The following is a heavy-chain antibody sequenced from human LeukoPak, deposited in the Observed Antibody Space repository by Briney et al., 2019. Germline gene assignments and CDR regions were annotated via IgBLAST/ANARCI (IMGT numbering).Heavy chain of an antibody. Sequence: GGSLRLSCAASGFTFSSYGMHWVRQAPGKGLEWVAVISYDGSNKYYADSVKGRFTISRDNSKNTLYLQMNSLRAEDTAVYYCAKDRAYSSGWNPFDYWGQGTLVTVSS. CDR3: AKDRAYSSGWNPFDY. V-gene: IGHV3-30*18. J-gene: IGHJ4*02. CDR1: GFTFSSYG. CDR2: ISYDGSNK. D-gene: IGHD6-19*01.